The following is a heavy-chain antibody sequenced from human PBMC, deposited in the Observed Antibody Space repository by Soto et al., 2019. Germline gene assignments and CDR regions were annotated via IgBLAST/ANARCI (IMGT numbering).Heavy chain of an antibody. J-gene: IGHJ4*02. CDR2: ISYDGSNK. CDR1: GFTFSSYA. CDR3: ARDYITMVRGLSY. Sequence: GGSLRLSCAASGFTFSSYAMHWVRQAPGKGLEWVAVISYDGSNKYYADSVKGRFTISRDNSKNTLYLQMNSLRAEDTAVYYCARDYITMVRGLSYWGQGTLVTVSS. D-gene: IGHD3-10*01. V-gene: IGHV3-30-3*01.